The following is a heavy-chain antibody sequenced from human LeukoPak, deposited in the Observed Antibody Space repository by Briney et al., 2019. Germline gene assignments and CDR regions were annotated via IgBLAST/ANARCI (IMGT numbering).Heavy chain of an antibody. V-gene: IGHV4-34*01. CDR3: ARGGLYYYGSDAFDI. Sequence: SETLSLTCTGSGESFSGYYWSWIRQPPGKGLEWIGEIDDSGSTYYNPSLKSRVTISVDRSKNQFSLKLSSVTAADTAVYYCARGGLYYYGSDAFDIWGQGTMVTVSS. D-gene: IGHD3-10*01. CDR2: IDDSGST. J-gene: IGHJ3*02. CDR1: GESFSGYY.